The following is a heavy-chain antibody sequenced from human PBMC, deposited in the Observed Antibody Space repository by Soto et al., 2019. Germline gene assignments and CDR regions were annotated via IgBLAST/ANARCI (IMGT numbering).Heavy chain of an antibody. J-gene: IGHJ3*02. V-gene: IGHV1-2*04. CDR2: INPNSGGT. D-gene: IGHD6-13*01. Sequence: ASVKVSCKASGYTFTGKDMHWVRQAPGQGLEWMGWINPNSGGTNYAQKFQGWVTMTRDTSISTAYMELSRLRSDDTAVYYCARGPIAAIRFGAFDIWGQGTMVTVSS. CDR3: ARGPIAAIRFGAFDI. CDR1: GYTFTGKD.